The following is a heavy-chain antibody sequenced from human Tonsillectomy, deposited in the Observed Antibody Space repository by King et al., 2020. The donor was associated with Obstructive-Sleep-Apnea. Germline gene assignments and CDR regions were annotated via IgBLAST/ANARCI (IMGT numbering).Heavy chain of an antibody. D-gene: IGHD5-18*01. CDR3: AKGRRGYSYGQYYFDY. Sequence: VQLVESGGGLVQPGRSLRLSCAASGFTFDDYAMHWVRQAPGKGLEWVSGISWNSGSIGYADSVKGRFPISRDNAKNSLYLQMNSLRAEDTALYYCAKGRRGYSYGQYYFDYWGQGTLVTVSS. CDR2: ISWNSGSI. J-gene: IGHJ4*02. CDR1: GFTFDDYA. V-gene: IGHV3-9*01.